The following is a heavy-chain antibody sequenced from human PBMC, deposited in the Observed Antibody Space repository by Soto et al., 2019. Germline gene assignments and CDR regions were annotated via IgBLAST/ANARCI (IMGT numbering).Heavy chain of an antibody. Sequence: QVQLVQSGAEVKKPGSSVKVSCKASGGTFRTSAISWVRQAPGQGLEWVGGIMPVFPRPKYAQSFQGRVTITADESXRXAYXELSSLRSDDTAVYFCARDKDRPQLGGNYYYILDVWGQGTAVTVSS. CDR1: GGTFRTSA. CDR2: IMPVFPRP. CDR3: ARDKDRPQLGGNYYYILDV. D-gene: IGHD3-3*02. V-gene: IGHV1-69*12. J-gene: IGHJ6*02.